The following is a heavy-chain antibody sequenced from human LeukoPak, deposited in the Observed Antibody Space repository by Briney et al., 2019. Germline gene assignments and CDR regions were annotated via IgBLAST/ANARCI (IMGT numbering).Heavy chain of an antibody. CDR2: IIPAFGTA. V-gene: IGHV1-69*05. Sequence: GASVKVSCKASGGTFSSYAISWVRHAPGQGLEWMVGIIPAFGTANYAQKFQGRVTITTDESTSTAYMELSSLRSEDTAVYYCARVGSYVVVPAAMDYYYMDVWGKGTTVTVSS. CDR3: ARVGSYVVVPAAMDYYYMDV. J-gene: IGHJ6*03. D-gene: IGHD2-2*01. CDR1: GGTFSSYA.